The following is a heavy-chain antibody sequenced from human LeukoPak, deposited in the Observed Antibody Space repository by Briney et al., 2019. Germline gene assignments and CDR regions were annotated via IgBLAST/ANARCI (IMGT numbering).Heavy chain of an antibody. CDR1: GFTFSSYE. CDR3: ARLYDSSGYYSRLFDY. Sequence: GGSLRLSCAASGFTFSSYEMNWVRQAPGKGLEWVSYISSSGSTIYYAYSVKDRFTISRDNAKNSLYLKMNSLRAEDTAVYYCARLYDSSGYYSRLFDYWGQGTLVTVSS. V-gene: IGHV3-48*03. J-gene: IGHJ4*02. D-gene: IGHD3-22*01. CDR2: ISSSGSTI.